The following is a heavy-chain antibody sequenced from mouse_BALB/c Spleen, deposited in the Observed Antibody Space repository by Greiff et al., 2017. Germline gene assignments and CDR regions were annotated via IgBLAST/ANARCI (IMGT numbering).Heavy chain of an antibody. Sequence: QVQLKESGPGLVAPSQSLSITCTVSGFSLTSYGVHWVRQPPGKGLEWLGVIWAGGSTNYNSALMSRLSISKDNSKSQVFLKMNSLQTDDTAMYYCARGGLRHRDLGYFDVWGAGTTVTVSS. V-gene: IGHV2-9*02. J-gene: IGHJ1*01. CDR3: ARGGLRHRDLGYFDV. CDR1: GFSLTSYG. D-gene: IGHD2-4*01. CDR2: IWAGGST.